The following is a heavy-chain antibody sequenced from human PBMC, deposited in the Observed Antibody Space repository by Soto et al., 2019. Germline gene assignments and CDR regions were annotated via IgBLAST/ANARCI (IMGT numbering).Heavy chain of an antibody. Sequence: EVQLVESGGGLVQPGGSLRLSCAASGFTFGNYSMSWVRQAPGKGLEWVANIKQDGSEEYYVDSVKGRFTISRDNAKNALYLQMNSVRAADSAVYSWAVRGLTFESWGQGALVAVSS. CDR1: GFTFGNYS. CDR3: AVRGLTFES. CDR2: IKQDGSEE. V-gene: IGHV3-7*01. J-gene: IGHJ4*02. D-gene: IGHD3-16*01.